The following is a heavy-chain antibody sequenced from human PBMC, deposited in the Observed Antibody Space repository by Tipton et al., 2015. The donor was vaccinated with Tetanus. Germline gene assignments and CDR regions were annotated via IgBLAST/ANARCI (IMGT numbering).Heavy chain of an antibody. V-gene: IGHV4-34*01. D-gene: IGHD6-19*01. J-gene: IGHJ4*02. CDR3: ARLIAVAGIGVVYFDY. CDR1: GGSFSGYY. Sequence: TLSLTCAVYGGSFSGYYWSWIRQPPGKGLEWIGEINHSGSTNYNPSLKSRVTISVDTSKNQFSLKLSSVTAADTAVYYCARLIAVAGIGVVYFDYWGQGTLVTVSS. CDR2: INHSGST.